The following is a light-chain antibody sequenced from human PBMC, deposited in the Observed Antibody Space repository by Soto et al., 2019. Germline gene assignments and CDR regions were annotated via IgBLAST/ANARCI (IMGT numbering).Light chain of an antibody. CDR3: QQRSNWIT. V-gene: IGKV3D-20*02. CDR1: ASLSTNS. Sequence: EIVLTQSPGTLSLSPGERATLSCRASASLSTNSLAWYQQKPGQPPRLLIYAASTRHTDIPDRFTGSGSGTDFALTISRLEPEDFAVYYCQQRSNWITFGGGTKVEI. J-gene: IGKJ4*01. CDR2: AAS.